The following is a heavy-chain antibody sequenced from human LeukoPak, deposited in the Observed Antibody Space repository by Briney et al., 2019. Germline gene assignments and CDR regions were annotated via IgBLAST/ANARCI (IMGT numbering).Heavy chain of an antibody. D-gene: IGHD2-15*01. J-gene: IGHJ5*02. CDR2: INAGNGNT. CDR1: GYTFPSYA. V-gene: IGHV1-3*01. CDR3: ARAAGYCSGGSCYLNWFDP. Sequence: ASVKVSCKASGYTFPSYAMHWVRQAPGQRLEWMGWINAGNGNTKYSQKFQGRVTITRDTSASTAFMELSSLRSEDTAVYYCARAAGYCSGGSCYLNWFDPWGQGTLVTVSS.